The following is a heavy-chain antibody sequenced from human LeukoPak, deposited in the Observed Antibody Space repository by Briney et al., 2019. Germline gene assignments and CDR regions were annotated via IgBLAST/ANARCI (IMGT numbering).Heavy chain of an antibody. CDR1: GFTFSNYN. J-gene: IGHJ6*04. Sequence: GGSLRLSCAASGFTFSNYNMNWVRQAPGKGLEWVSYISSSGSTIYYADSVKGRFTISRDNAKNSLYLQMNSLRAEDTAVYYCVELGITMIGGVWGKGTTVTISS. CDR2: ISSSGSTI. CDR3: VELGITMIGGV. D-gene: IGHD3-10*02. V-gene: IGHV3-48*04.